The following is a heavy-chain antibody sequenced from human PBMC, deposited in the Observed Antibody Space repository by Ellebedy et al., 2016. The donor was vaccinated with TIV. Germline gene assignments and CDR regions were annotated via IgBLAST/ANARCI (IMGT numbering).Heavy chain of an antibody. CDR3: ARGFNEWELLEGDSYYFDY. D-gene: IGHD1-26*01. CDR1: GGSISNYY. Sequence: MPGGSLRLSCTVSGGSISNYYWSWIRQPPGKGLEWIGYIYYSGSTNYNPSLKSRVTISVDTSKNQFSLKLSSVTAADTAVYYCARGFNEWELLEGDSYYFDYWGQGTLVTVSS. CDR2: IYYSGST. J-gene: IGHJ4*02. V-gene: IGHV4-59*01.